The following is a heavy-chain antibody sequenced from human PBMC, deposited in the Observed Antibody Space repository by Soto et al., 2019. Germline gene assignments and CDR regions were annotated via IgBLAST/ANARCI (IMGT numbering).Heavy chain of an antibody. Sequence: QVQLKQWGSGLLRASETLSLTCAVSGGSFSGYYWSWIRQPPGKGLEWIGEINHSGSANYNPSLKSRVIMSVGTSKDRLSLQLSSATAADTAVYYCARGPFRLGTSHVRWFDPWGQGTLVTVSS. CDR2: INHSGSA. J-gene: IGHJ5*02. CDR1: GGSFSGYY. V-gene: IGHV4-34*01. CDR3: ARGPFRLGTSHVRWFDP. D-gene: IGHD2-8*01.